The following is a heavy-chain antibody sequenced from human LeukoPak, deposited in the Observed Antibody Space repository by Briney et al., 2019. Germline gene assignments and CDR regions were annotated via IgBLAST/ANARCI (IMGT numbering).Heavy chain of an antibody. Sequence: GGSLRLSCAASGFTFSSYGMHWVRQAPGKGLEWVSGISGSGGHTYYAVSVQGRFTISRHNSYNMLYLEMNSLRDEDTGVYYCAKGDDSSWHSYFHMDVWGKGTPVTISS. J-gene: IGHJ6*03. CDR2: ISGSGGHT. CDR3: AKGDDSSWHSYFHMDV. D-gene: IGHD6-13*01. CDR1: GFTFSSYG. V-gene: IGHV3-23*01.